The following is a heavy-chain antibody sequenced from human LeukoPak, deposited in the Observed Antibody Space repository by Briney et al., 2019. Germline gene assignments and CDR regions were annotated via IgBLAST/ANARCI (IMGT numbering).Heavy chain of an antibody. Sequence: GGSLRLSCAASGFTFSNYSMNWVRQAPGKGLEWVSFISSSSSYMYYADSVKGRFTISRDNAKNSLYLRMNSLRAEDMAVYYCARDTPRWGLDYWGQGTLVTVSS. CDR2: ISSSSSYM. CDR1: GFTFSNYS. CDR3: ARDTPRWGLDY. V-gene: IGHV3-21*01. D-gene: IGHD5-24*01. J-gene: IGHJ4*02.